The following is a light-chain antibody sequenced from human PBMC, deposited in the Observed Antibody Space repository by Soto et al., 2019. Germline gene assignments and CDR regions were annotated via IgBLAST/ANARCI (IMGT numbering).Light chain of an antibody. CDR3: QQYENLRLHT. J-gene: IGKJ2*01. V-gene: IGKV1-5*03. CDR2: KAS. Sequence: DIQMTQSPSTLSASVGDTVNITCRASQSTSTWLAWYQQKPGKAPKILIYKASTLETGVPSRFSGSGSGTDFTLTISSLQPEDVGTYYCQQYENLRLHTFGPGTKL. CDR1: QSTSTW.